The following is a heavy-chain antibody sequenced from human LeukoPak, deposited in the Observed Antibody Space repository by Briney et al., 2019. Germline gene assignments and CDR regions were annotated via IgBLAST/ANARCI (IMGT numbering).Heavy chain of an antibody. Sequence: GGSLRLSCAASGVTVSSNYMSWVRQAPGKGLEWVSVIYSGGSTYYADSVKGRFTISRDNSKNTLYLQMNSLRAEDTAVYYCARDHSSSFGGMDVWGQGTTVTASS. CDR1: GVTVSSNY. J-gene: IGHJ6*02. CDR2: IYSGGST. D-gene: IGHD6-6*01. V-gene: IGHV3-53*01. CDR3: ARDHSSSFGGMDV.